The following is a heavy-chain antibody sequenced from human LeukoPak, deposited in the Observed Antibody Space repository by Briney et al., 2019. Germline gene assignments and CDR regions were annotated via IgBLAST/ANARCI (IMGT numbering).Heavy chain of an antibody. D-gene: IGHD3-22*01. CDR1: GGTFSNSA. CDR3: ARPSNTNDTLGTLFAFDM. V-gene: IGHV1-69*05. J-gene: IGHJ3*02. CDR2: IIPIIGTP. Sequence: SVKVACKACGGTFSNSALSWVRQAPGQGLEWMGGIIPIIGTPSYAQKFQGRVTITTDESTSTAYMELSSLRSEDTAVDYCARPSNTNDTLGTLFAFDMWGQGTMVTVSS.